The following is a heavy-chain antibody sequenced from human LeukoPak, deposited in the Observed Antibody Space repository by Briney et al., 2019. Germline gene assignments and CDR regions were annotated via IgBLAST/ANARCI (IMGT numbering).Heavy chain of an antibody. D-gene: IGHD3-16*01. CDR1: GGSISSNNW. CDR2: IKQDGSEK. CDR3: ARAYDNLWGSYMDV. Sequence: ETLSLTCAVSGGSISSNNWWTWVRQPPGKGLEWVASIKQDGSEKYSVDSVKGRFTISRDNAKNSLYLQMNSLRVEETAVYYCARAYDNLWGSYMDVWGKGTTVTVSS. J-gene: IGHJ6*04. V-gene: IGHV3-7*04.